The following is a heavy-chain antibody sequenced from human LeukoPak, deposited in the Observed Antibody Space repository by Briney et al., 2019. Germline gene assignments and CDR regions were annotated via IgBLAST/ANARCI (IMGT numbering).Heavy chain of an antibody. CDR1: GDSISSYF. D-gene: IGHD5-12*01. J-gene: IGHJ4*02. Sequence: SETRSLTCTVPGDSISSYFWSWIRQPAPKGPELIGRMYTSGNTIYNPSLKSRVSMSVDTSKNQLSLKVRSVTAADTAVYCCARDSGYDLSWGQGTLVTVSS. CDR3: ARDSGYDLS. V-gene: IGHV4-4*07. CDR2: MYTSGNT.